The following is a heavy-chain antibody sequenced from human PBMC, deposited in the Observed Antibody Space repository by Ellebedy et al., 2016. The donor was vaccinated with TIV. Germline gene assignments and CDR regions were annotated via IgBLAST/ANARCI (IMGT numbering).Heavy chain of an antibody. J-gene: IGHJ6*02. V-gene: IGHV4-59*08. CDR1: GGSISSYY. CDR3: ARLGYYYYYGMDV. CDR2: IYYSGST. Sequence: SETLSLTCTVSGGSISSYYWSWIRQPPGKGLEWIGYIYYSGSTNYNPSLKSRVTISVDTSKNQFSLKLSSVTAADTAVYYCARLGYYYYYGMDVWGQGTTVTVSS.